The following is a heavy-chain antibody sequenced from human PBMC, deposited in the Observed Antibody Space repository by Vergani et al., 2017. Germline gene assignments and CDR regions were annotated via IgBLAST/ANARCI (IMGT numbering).Heavy chain of an antibody. D-gene: IGHD3-22*01. CDR3: ARGSRDYYYDSSGYYY. CDR2: INHSGST. Sequence: QVQLQESGPGLVKPSQTLSLTCTVSGGSISSGSYYWSWIRQPAGKGLEWIGEINHSGSTNYNPCLKSRVTISVDTSKNQFSLKLSSVTAADTAVYYCARGSRDYYYDSSGYYYWGQGTLVTVSS. V-gene: IGHV4-61*02. J-gene: IGHJ4*02. CDR1: GGSISSGSYY.